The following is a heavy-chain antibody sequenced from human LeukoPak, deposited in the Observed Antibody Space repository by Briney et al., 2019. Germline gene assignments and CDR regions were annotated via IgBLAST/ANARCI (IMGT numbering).Heavy chain of an antibody. CDR2: ISGSGGST. J-gene: IGHJ4*02. CDR3: TRATAGFDY. CDR1: GFTFSSYA. V-gene: IGHV3-23*01. Sequence: GGSLRLSCAASGFTFSSYAMSWVRQAPGKGLEWVSAISGSGGSTYYADSVKGRFTISRDNSKNTLYLQMNNLRAGDTAVYYCTRATAGFDYWGQGTLVTVSS.